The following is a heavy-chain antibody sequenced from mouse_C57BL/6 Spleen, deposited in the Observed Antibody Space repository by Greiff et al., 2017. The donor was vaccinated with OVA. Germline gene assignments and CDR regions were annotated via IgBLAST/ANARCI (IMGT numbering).Heavy chain of an antibody. CDR1: GYTFTSYW. D-gene: IGHD1-1*01. Sequence: VQLQQSGAELVKPGASVKMSCKASGYTFTSYWITWVKQRPGQGLEWIGDIYPGSGSTNYNEKFKSKATLTVDTSSSTAYMQLSSLTSEDSAVYYCAINFSYYYGSSPYYFDYWGQGTTLTVSS. CDR2: IYPGSGST. J-gene: IGHJ2*01. V-gene: IGHV1-55*01. CDR3: AINFSYYYGSSPYYFDY.